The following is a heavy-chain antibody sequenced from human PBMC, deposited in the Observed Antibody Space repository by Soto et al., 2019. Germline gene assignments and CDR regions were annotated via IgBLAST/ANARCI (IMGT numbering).Heavy chain of an antibody. CDR3: ARARATTAAAAILDC. CDR1: GGSISTSNW. Sequence: QVQLQESGPGLVKPSGTLSLTCAVSGGSISTSNWGSLVRQLPGKGLGWIGEVYGTGSTNYNPSFEIRVIVSVDKSRTQSSLKRTSVTAADTAVYYWARARATTAAAAILDCWGQGTLVTVSS. V-gene: IGHV4-4*02. J-gene: IGHJ4*02. D-gene: IGHD6-13*01. CDR2: VYGTGST.